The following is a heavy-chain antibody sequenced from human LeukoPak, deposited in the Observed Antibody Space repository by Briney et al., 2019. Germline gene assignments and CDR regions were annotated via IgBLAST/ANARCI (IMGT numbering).Heavy chain of an antibody. V-gene: IGHV1-69*05. J-gene: IGHJ4*02. D-gene: IGHD3-3*01. Sequence: SVKVSCKASGGTFSSYAISWVRQAPGQGLEWMGGIIPIFGTANYAQKFQGRVTMTRDTSTSTVYMELSSLRSEDTAVYYCARVLAKAYYFDYWGQGTLVTVSS. CDR2: IIPIFGTA. CDR3: ARVLAKAYYFDY. CDR1: GGTFSSYA.